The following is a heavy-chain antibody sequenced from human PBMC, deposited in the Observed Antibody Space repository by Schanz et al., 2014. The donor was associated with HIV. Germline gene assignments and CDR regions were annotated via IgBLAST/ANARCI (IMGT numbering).Heavy chain of an antibody. Sequence: QVQLVQSGAEVKKPGASVKVSCKASGYTFTDYFIHWVRQASGQGLEWMGWMNPNSGNTGYAQKFQGRVTMTRNTSISTAYMELSSLRSEDTAMYYCASSRPMGLEIDFWGQGTLVTVSS. CDR3: ASSRPMGLEIDF. J-gene: IGHJ4*02. CDR2: MNPNSGNT. V-gene: IGHV1-8*02. CDR1: GYTFTDYF. D-gene: IGHD1-1*01.